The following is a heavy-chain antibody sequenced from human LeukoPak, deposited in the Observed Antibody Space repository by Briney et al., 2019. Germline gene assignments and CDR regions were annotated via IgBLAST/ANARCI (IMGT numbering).Heavy chain of an antibody. Sequence: PGGSLRLSCAASGFTFSSYAMSWVRQAPGKGLEWVSAISGSGGSTYYADSVKGRFTISRDNSKNTLYLQMNSLRAEDTAVYYCAKVQTGTIFGVVIPPCFDYWGQGTLVTVSS. D-gene: IGHD3-3*01. CDR2: ISGSGGST. J-gene: IGHJ4*02. CDR1: GFTFSSYA. V-gene: IGHV3-23*01. CDR3: AKVQTGTIFGVVIPPCFDY.